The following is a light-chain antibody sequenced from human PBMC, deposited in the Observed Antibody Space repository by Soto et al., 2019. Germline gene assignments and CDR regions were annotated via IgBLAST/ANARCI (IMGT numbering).Light chain of an antibody. CDR2: DNN. CDR3: GTWDSSLSLVV. J-gene: IGLJ2*01. Sequence: QSVLTQPPSVSAAPGQKVTISCSGSSSNIGNNYVSWYQQPPGTAPKLLIYDNNKRPSGIPDRFSGSKSGTSATLGITGLQTGDEADYYCGTWDSSLSLVVFGGGTKVTVL. CDR1: SSNIGNNY. V-gene: IGLV1-51*01.